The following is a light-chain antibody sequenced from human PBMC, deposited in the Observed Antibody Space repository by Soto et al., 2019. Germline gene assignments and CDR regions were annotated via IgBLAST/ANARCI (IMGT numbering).Light chain of an antibody. Sequence: DTVMTQSPATLSVSPGETATLSCRAIESVGSHLAWYQQKAGQAPRLLIYGVSTRATGIPARFRGSGSETDFTLTISSLQSEDSAIYYCQQYDNWPPWTFGQGTKVDIK. J-gene: IGKJ1*01. CDR1: ESVGSH. CDR3: QQYDNWPPWT. CDR2: GVS. V-gene: IGKV3-15*01.